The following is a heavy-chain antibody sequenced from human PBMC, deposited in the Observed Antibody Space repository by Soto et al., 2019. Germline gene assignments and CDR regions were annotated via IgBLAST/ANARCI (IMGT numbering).Heavy chain of an antibody. CDR3: ARSRYCSSTSCYVSSFDY. CDR1: GFTFISYS. J-gene: IGHJ4*02. CDR2: ISSSSSYI. Sequence: GGSLRLSCAASGFTFISYSINFFRQAPFKGLEWVSSISSSSSYIYYADSVKGRFTISRDNAKNSLYLQMNSLRAEDTAVYYCARSRYCSSTSCYVSSFDYWGQGTLVTVS. V-gene: IGHV3-21*01. D-gene: IGHD2-2*01.